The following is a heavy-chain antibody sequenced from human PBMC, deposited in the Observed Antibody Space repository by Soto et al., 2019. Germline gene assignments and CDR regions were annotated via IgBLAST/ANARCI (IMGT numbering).Heavy chain of an antibody. CDR2: IRSKANSYAT. V-gene: IGHV3-73*01. CDR1: GFTFSGSA. J-gene: IGHJ4*02. CDR3: TRASPYDYIWGSYRSSPIFLDY. D-gene: IGHD3-16*02. Sequence: VQLVESGGGLVQPGGSLKLSCAASGFTFSGSAMHWVRQASGRGLEWVGRIRSKANSYATAYAASVKGRFTISRDDSKNTAYLQMNSLKTEDTAVYYCTRASPYDYIWGSYRSSPIFLDYWGQGTLVTVSS.